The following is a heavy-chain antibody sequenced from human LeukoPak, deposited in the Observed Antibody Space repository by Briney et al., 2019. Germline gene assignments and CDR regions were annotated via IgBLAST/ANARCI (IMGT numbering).Heavy chain of an antibody. V-gene: IGHV3-30-3*01. CDR1: GFTFSNYA. D-gene: IGHD4-11*01. CDR3: ARDDYSDYGLLDY. Sequence: GGSLRLSCAASGFTFSNYAMHWVRQAPGKGLEWVAVISYGGSNKYYADSVKGRFTISRDNSKNTLYLQMNSLRAEDTALYYCARDDYSDYGLLDYWGQGTLVTVSS. J-gene: IGHJ4*02. CDR2: ISYGGSNK.